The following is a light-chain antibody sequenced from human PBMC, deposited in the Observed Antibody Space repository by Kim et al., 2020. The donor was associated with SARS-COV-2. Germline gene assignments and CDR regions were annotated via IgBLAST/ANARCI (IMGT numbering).Light chain of an antibody. V-gene: IGLV1-44*01. Sequence: ELTQPPSASGTPGQRVTISCSGSRSNIGSNPVNWYQQLPGSAPKLLIHSNNQRPSGVSDRFSGSESGTSASLAISGLQSEDEADYFCATWDDSLNVVLFGRGTQLTVL. J-gene: IGLJ2*01. CDR3: ATWDDSLNVVL. CDR1: RSNIGSNP. CDR2: SNN.